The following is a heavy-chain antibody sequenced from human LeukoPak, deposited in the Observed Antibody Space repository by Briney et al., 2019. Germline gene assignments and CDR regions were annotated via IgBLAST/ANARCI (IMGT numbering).Heavy chain of an antibody. V-gene: IGHV3-7*01. D-gene: IGHD3-16*01. CDR3: TRRLDD. CDR1: GFSFNSDW. J-gene: IGHJ4*02. Sequence: GGSLRLSCAASGFSFNSDWMDWVRQAPGRGLEWVANIKHDESEKNYLDSVKGRFTISRDNAQNSLYLQMNGLRVEDTAVYYCTRRLDDWGRGTLVTVSS. CDR2: IKHDESEK.